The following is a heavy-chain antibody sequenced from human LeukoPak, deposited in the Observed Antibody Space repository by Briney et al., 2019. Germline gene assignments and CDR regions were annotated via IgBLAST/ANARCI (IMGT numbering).Heavy chain of an antibody. CDR3: ARESWSDSDAFDI. CDR2: ISYGGIDK. V-gene: IGHV3-30*04. D-gene: IGHD3-3*01. J-gene: IGHJ3*02. Sequence: GGSLRLSCAASGFNFSSYAMHWVRQAPGEGLEWVGLISYGGIDKSYADSVKGRFTISRDSSKRTLYLQMNSLRAEDTAMYYCARESWSDSDAFDIWGLGTMVIVSS. CDR1: GFNFSSYA.